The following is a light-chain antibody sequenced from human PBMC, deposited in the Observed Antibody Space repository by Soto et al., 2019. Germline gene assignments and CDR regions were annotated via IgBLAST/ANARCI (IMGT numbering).Light chain of an antibody. CDR2: NVN. Sequence: GTSSDVGGYHYVSWYQHHPGKAPKLMIFNVNERPSGVPARFSGSKSGNTASLTISGLQAEDEADYYCCSYAGIYTLVFGGGTQLTVL. J-gene: IGLJ2*01. V-gene: IGLV2-11*01. CDR3: CSYAGIYTLV. CDR1: SSDVGGYHY.